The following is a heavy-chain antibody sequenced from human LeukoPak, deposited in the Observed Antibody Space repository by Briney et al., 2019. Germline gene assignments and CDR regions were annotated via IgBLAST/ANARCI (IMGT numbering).Heavy chain of an antibody. J-gene: IGHJ3*02. CDR3: ARGPYGSGSQHAFDI. V-gene: IGHV3-11*01. CDR2: ISISGSTT. Sequence: TGGSLRLSCAASGLTFTDYYMTWIRQAPGKGLEWVSYISISGSTTYYADSVKGRFTISRDNAKNSLYLQINSLRAEDTAVYYCARGPYGSGSQHAFDIWGQGTMVTVSS. CDR1: GLTFTDYY. D-gene: IGHD3-10*01.